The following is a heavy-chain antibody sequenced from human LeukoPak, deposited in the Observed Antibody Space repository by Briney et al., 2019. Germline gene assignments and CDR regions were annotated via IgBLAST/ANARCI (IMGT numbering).Heavy chain of an antibody. CDR3: ARGGSRRALDY. Sequence: SETLSLTCTVSGGSISSGDYYWSWIRQPPGKGLEWIGYIYYSGSTYYNPSLKSRVTISVDTSKNQFSLKLSSVTAADTAVYYCARGGSRRALDYWGQGTLVTASS. CDR2: IYYSGST. V-gene: IGHV4-30-4*01. D-gene: IGHD1-26*01. J-gene: IGHJ4*02. CDR1: GGSISSGDYY.